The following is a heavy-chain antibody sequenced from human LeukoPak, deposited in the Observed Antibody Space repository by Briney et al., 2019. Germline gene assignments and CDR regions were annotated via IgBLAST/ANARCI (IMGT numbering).Heavy chain of an antibody. J-gene: IGHJ5*02. CDR1: GGSISSYY. CDR3: ARVNGDYPNWFDP. V-gene: IGHV4-59*06. D-gene: IGHD4-17*01. CDR2: IYYSGST. Sequence: SETLSLTCTVSGGSISSYYWSWIRQHPGKGLEWIGYIYYSGSTYYNPSLKSRVTISVDTSKNQFSLKLSSVTAADTAVYYCARVNGDYPNWFDPWGQGTLVTVSS.